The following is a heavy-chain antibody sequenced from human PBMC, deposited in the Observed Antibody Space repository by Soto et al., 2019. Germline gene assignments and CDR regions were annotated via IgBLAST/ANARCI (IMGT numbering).Heavy chain of an antibody. CDR2: IYYSGST. D-gene: IGHD2-15*01. Sequence: GSGPTLVNPTQALTLTCTFSGFSLSTDGVSVGWIRQPPGKALEWVGYIYYSGSTNYNPSLKSRVTISVDTSKNQFSLKLSSVTAADTAVYYCAATGLTTRYCSGGSCYSLPYDYWGQGTLVTAPQ. J-gene: IGHJ4*02. V-gene: IGHV4-61*08. CDR1: GFSLSTDGVS. CDR3: AATGLTTRYCSGGSCYSLPYDY.